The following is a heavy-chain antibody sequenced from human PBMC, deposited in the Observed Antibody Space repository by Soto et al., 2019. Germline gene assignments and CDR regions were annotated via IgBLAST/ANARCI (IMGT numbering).Heavy chain of an antibody. J-gene: IGHJ6*02. CDR3: ARDRVVCSGGSCYHYYFGMDV. D-gene: IGHD2-15*01. CDR2: INPSGGST. V-gene: IGHV1-46*01. Sequence: ASVKVSCKASGYSFTTYYIHWVRQAPGQGLEWMGIINPSGGSTRNAQKFQGRVTMTRDTSTSTVYMEVSSLRSEDTAVYYCARDRVVCSGGSCYHYYFGMDVWGQ. CDR1: GYSFTTYY.